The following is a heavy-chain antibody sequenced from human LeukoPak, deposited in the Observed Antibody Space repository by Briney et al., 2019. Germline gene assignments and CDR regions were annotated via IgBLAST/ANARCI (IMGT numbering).Heavy chain of an antibody. CDR3: AKTTVTTSGILFDY. D-gene: IGHD4-17*01. CDR2: IRYDGSNK. V-gene: IGHV3-30*02. CDR1: GFTFSSYG. J-gene: IGHJ4*02. Sequence: GGSLRLSCAASGFTFSSYGMHWVRQAPGKGLEWVAFIRYDGSNKYYADSVKGRFTISRDNSKNTLYLQMNSLRAEDTAVYYCAKTTVTTSGILFDYWGQGTLVTVSS.